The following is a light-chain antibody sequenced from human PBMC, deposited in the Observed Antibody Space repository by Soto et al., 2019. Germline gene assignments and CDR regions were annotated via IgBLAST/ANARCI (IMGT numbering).Light chain of an antibody. CDR1: QTISDY. Sequence: DIQMTQSPSSLSASVGDRVTITCRASQTISDYLNWYRQKPGKAPHLVIYGASSLQSGVPSRFSGSGSGTDFTLTINSLQPVDFGTYFCQQSYSTPWTFGQGTKVGVK. J-gene: IGKJ1*01. V-gene: IGKV1-39*01. CDR3: QQSYSTPWT. CDR2: GAS.